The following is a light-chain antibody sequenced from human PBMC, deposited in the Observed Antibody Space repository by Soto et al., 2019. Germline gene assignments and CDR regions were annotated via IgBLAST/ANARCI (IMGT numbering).Light chain of an antibody. V-gene: IGKV1-5*03. Sequence: DIQMTQSPSTLSASVGDRVTITCRASQNINNWLAWYQQKPGKAPKLLIYRASSLENGVPSRFSGRGSATDFIFTITSLQPDDFATYYCQQYSSESTFGQGTKVEIK. CDR1: QNINNW. J-gene: IGKJ1*01. CDR2: RAS. CDR3: QQYSSEST.